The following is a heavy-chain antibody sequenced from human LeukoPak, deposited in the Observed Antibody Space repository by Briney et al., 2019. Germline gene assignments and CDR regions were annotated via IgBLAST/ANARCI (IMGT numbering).Heavy chain of an antibody. V-gene: IGHV4-59*01. D-gene: IGHD6-6*01. Sequence: SETLSLTCTVSGGSISSYYWSWIRQPPGKGLEWIGYIYYSGSTNHNPSLKSRVTISVDTSKNQFSLKLSSVTAADTAVYYCAISSHPARYYFDYWGQGTLVTVSS. CDR2: IYYSGST. CDR3: AISSHPARYYFDY. J-gene: IGHJ4*02. CDR1: GGSISSYY.